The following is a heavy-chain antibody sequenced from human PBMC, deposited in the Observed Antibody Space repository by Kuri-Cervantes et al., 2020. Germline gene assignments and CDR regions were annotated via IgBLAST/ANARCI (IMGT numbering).Heavy chain of an antibody. D-gene: IGHD5-24*01. CDR1: GYTVTSYY. CDR2: INPSGGST. Sequence: AAVTVSCKASGYTVTSYYMHWVRQAPGQGLEWMGIINPSGGSTSYAQKFQGRVTMTRDTSTSTVYMELSSLRSEDTAVYYCARETEHRRDANFDYWGQGTLVTVSS. V-gene: IGHV1-46*01. CDR3: ARETEHRRDANFDY. J-gene: IGHJ4*02.